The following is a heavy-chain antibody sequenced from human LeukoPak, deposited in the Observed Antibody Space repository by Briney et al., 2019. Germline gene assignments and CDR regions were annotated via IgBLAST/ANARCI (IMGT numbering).Heavy chain of an antibody. CDR3: AREYDSSGYSYYGMDV. CDR1: GYTFTGYY. Sequence: ASVKVSCKASGYTFTGYYMHWVRQAPGQGLEWMGWVNPNSGGTNYAQKFQGRVTMTRDTSISTAYMELSRLRSDDTAVYYCAREYDSSGYSYYGMDVWGQGTTVTVSS. V-gene: IGHV1-2*02. J-gene: IGHJ6*02. CDR2: VNPNSGGT. D-gene: IGHD3-22*01.